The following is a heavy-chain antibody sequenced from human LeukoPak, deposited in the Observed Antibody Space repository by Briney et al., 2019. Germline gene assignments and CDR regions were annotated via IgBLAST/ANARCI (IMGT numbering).Heavy chain of an antibody. CDR3: ARISSSGWYRGSVGPKQSFDY. CDR1: GYTFTSYY. V-gene: IGHV1-46*01. CDR2: INPSGCST. J-gene: IGHJ4*02. D-gene: IGHD6-19*01. Sequence: ASVKVSCKASGYTFTSYYMHWVRQAPGQGLEWMGIINPSGCSTSYAQKFQGRVTMTRDTSTSTVYMELSSLRSEDTAVYYCARISSSGWYRGSVGPKQSFDYWGQGTLVTVSS.